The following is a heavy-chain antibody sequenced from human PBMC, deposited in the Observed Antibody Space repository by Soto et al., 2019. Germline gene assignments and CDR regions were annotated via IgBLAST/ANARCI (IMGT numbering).Heavy chain of an antibody. CDR2: ISSSSSYI. Sequence: GGSLRLSCAASGFTFSSYSMNWVRQAPGKGLEWVSSISSSSSYIYYADSVKGRFTISRDNAKNSLYLQMNSLRAEDTAVYYCAREGGAVAGEPRFDYWGQGTLVTVSS. D-gene: IGHD6-19*01. J-gene: IGHJ4*02. V-gene: IGHV3-21*01. CDR1: GFTFSSYS. CDR3: AREGGAVAGEPRFDY.